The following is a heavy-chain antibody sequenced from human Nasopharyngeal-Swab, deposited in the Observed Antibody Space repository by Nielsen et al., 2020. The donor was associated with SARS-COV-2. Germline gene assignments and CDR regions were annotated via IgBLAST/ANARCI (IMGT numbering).Heavy chain of an antibody. D-gene: IGHD3-3*01. CDR1: GGSISSSSYY. CDR3: ASNPLADITIFGVVTRGAFDI. J-gene: IGHJ3*02. CDR2: IYYSGST. Sequence: SETLSLTCIVSGGSISSSSYYWGWIRQPPGKGLEWIGSIYYSGSTYYNPSLKSRVTISVDTSKNQFSLKLSSVTAADTAVYYCASNPLADITIFGVVTRGAFDIWGQGTMVTVSS. V-gene: IGHV4-39*07.